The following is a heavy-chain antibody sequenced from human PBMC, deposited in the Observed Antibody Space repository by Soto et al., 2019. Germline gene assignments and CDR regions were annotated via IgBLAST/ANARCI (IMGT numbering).Heavy chain of an antibody. D-gene: IGHD3-22*01. V-gene: IGHV3-48*01. CDR3: ARGAYYYDSSGLSY. CDR2: ISSSSSTI. Sequence: PXGSLRLSWAASGFTFSSYSMNWVRQAPGKGLEWVSYISSSSSTIYYADSVKGRFTISRDNAKNSLYLQMNSLRAEDTAVYYCARGAYYYDSSGLSYWGQGTLVTVSS. CDR1: GFTFSSYS. J-gene: IGHJ4*02.